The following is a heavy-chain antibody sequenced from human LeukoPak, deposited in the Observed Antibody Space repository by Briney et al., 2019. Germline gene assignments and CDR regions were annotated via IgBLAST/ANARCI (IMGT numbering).Heavy chain of an antibody. CDR2: IWYDGSSE. J-gene: IGHJ4*02. Sequence: PGGSLRLSCAASGFSFSRYGMHWVRQVPGKGLEWVAVIWYDGSSEYYADSVKGRLTISRDNSKNTLYLQMNSLRVEDTAIYYCAETKVEDAIQAGFFDYWGQGTLVTVSS. D-gene: IGHD2-21*01. CDR3: AETKVEDAIQAGFFDY. V-gene: IGHV3-33*01. CDR1: GFSFSRYG.